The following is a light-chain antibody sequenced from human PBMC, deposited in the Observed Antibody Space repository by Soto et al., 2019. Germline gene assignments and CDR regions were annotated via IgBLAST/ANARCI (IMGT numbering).Light chain of an antibody. J-gene: IGLJ2*01. CDR2: QYS. CDR1: KLGDKY. V-gene: IGLV3-1*01. Sequence: SYELTQPPSVSVSPGQTASITCSGDKLGDKYACWYQQKPGQSPVLVIYQYSKRPSGIPERFSGSNSGNTATLTIRGTQAMDEADYYCQAWDSSTVVFGGGTKLTVL. CDR3: QAWDSSTVV.